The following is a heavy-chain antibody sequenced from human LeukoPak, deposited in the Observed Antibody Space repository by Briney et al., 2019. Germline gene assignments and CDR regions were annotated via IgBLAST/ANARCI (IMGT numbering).Heavy chain of an antibody. D-gene: IGHD3-22*01. CDR2: IIPIFGTA. CDR3: TRQGYYDSSGYYYVDY. Sequence: ASVKVSCKASGGTFSSYAISWVRQAPGQGLEWMGGIIPIFGTANYAQKFQGRVTITADKSTSTAYMELSSLRSEDTAVYYCTRQGYYDSSGYYYVDYWGQGTLVTVSS. V-gene: IGHV1-69*06. J-gene: IGHJ4*02. CDR1: GGTFSSYA.